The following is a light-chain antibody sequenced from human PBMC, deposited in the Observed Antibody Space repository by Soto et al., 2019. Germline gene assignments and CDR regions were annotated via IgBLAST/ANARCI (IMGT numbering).Light chain of an antibody. CDR3: QQYNSYSMA. CDR2: AAS. J-gene: IGKJ4*01. V-gene: IGKV1-5*01. CDR1: QSISSW. Sequence: DIQMTQSPSTLPASVGDRVIITCRASQSISSWLAWYQQKPWKAPKLLIYAASILESGVPSRFSGSGSGTEVTLTSSSLQPDNFATHYCQQYNSYSMAFGGGTKVELK.